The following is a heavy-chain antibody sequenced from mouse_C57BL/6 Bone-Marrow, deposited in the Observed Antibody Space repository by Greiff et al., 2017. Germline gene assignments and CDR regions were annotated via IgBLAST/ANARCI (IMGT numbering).Heavy chain of an antibody. CDR1: GYTFTSYG. CDR3: ARRRDYGNPWFAY. Sequence: VQLQQSGAELARPGASVKLSCKASGYTFTSYGISWVKQRTGQGLEWIGEIYPRSGNTYYNEKVKGKATLTADKSSSTAYMEIRSLTSEDSAVYFCARRRDYGNPWFAYWGQGTLVTVSA. J-gene: IGHJ3*01. D-gene: IGHD2-1*01. V-gene: IGHV1-81*01. CDR2: IYPRSGNT.